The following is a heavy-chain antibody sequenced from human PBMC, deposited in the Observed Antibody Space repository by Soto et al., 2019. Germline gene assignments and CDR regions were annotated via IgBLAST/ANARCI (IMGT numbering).Heavy chain of an antibody. J-gene: IGHJ4*02. Sequence: LSLTCTVSGGSISGYYWTRIRQPPGKGLEWVGSLFYGGTTDYNPSLKSRLTMSLDTSKNHFSLKLRSVTAADTAVYYCARHRGPAPVYWGQGTLVTVSS. CDR3: ARHRGPAPVY. V-gene: IGHV4-39*01. CDR1: GGSISGYY. D-gene: IGHD3-10*01. CDR2: LFYGGTT.